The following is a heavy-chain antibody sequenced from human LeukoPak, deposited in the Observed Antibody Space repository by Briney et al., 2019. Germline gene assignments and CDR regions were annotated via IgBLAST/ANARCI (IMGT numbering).Heavy chain of an antibody. CDR1: GYTFTGYY. CDR2: INPNSGGT. J-gene: IGHJ3*02. V-gene: IGHV1-2*06. Sequence: GALVKVSCKASGYTFTGYYMHWVRQAPGQGLEWMGRINPNSGGTNYAQKFQSRVTMTRDTSISTAYMELSRLRSDDTAVYYCASQGGTYDAFDIWGQGTMVTVSS. D-gene: IGHD1-1*01. CDR3: ASQGGTYDAFDI.